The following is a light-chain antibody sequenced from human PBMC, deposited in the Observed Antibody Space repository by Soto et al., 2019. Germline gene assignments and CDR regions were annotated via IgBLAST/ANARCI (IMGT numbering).Light chain of an antibody. Sequence: QAVVTQEPSLTVSPGGTVTLTCGSSTGAVTSGHFPFWFQQKPGLAPMTLISDTHNKHSWTPARFSGSLLGGKAALTLSGAQPEDEAEYYCLLSYSDAWVFGGGTKVTVL. J-gene: IGLJ3*02. V-gene: IGLV7-46*01. CDR3: LLSYSDAWV. CDR2: DTH. CDR1: TGAVTSGHF.